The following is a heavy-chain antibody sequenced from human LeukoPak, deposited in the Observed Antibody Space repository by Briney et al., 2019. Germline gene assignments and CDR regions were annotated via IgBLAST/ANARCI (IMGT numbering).Heavy chain of an antibody. Sequence: GGSLRLSCAASGFTFSSYWMHWVRQAPGKGLVWVSRINSDGSSTSYADSVKGRFTISRDNAKNTLYLQMNSLRAEDTAVYYSARARYSYGHVNWGQGTLVTVSS. D-gene: IGHD5-18*01. V-gene: IGHV3-74*01. CDR3: ARARYSYGHVN. J-gene: IGHJ4*02. CDR2: INSDGSST. CDR1: GFTFSSYW.